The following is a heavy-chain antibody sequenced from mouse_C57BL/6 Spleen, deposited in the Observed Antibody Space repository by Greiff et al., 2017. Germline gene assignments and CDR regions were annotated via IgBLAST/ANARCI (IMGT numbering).Heavy chain of an antibody. CDR1: GYSFTGYY. CDR2: INPSTGGT. D-gene: IGHD2-3*01. CDR3: ARSSYDGLDY. Sequence: EVQLQQSGPELVKPGASVKISCKASGYSFTGYYMNWVKQSPEKSLEWIGEINPSTGGTTYNQKFKAKATLTVDKSSSTAYMQLKSLTSEDSAVYYCARSSYDGLDYWGQGTTLTVSS. V-gene: IGHV1-42*01. J-gene: IGHJ2*01.